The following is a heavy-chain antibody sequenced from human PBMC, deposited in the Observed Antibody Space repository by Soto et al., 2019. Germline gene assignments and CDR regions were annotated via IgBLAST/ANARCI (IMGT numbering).Heavy chain of an antibody. CDR2: IYHSGST. CDR1: GYSISSGYY. CDR3: AREATVDLGWFDP. Sequence: PSETLSLTCAVSGYSISSGYYWGCIRQPPGKGLEWIGSIYHSGSTYYNPSLKSRVTISVDTSKNQFSLKLSSVTAADTAVYYCAREATVDLGWFDPWGQGTLVTVYS. J-gene: IGHJ5*02. V-gene: IGHV4-38-2*02. D-gene: IGHD4-4*01.